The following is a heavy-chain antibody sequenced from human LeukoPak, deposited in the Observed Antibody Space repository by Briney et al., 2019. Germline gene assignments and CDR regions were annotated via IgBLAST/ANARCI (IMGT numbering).Heavy chain of an antibody. CDR3: ARGGGWCGRTSCYVWDY. J-gene: IGHJ4*02. D-gene: IGHD2-2*01. V-gene: IGHV3-21*01. Sequence: GGSLRLSCAASGFTFSSYSMNWVRQAPGKGLEWVASISSSSSYIYYADSVKGRFTISRDNVKNSLYLQMNSLRAEDTAVYYCARGGGWCGRTSCYVWDYWGQGTLVTVSS. CDR2: ISSSSSYI. CDR1: GFTFSSYS.